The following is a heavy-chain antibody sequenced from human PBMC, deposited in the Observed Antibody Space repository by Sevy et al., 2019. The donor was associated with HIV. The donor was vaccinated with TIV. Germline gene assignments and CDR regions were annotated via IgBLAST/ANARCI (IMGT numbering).Heavy chain of an antibody. Sequence: ASVKVSCKASGGTFNNYAVNWVRQAPGHGLEWMGGIIPMFGSANYVQKFQGRVTITADESTNTAYMEVSSLRSDDPAVYYCAKSISWYASFDSWGQGTLVTVSS. CDR2: IIPMFGSA. CDR1: GGTFNNYA. D-gene: IGHD6-13*01. CDR3: AKSISWYASFDS. J-gene: IGHJ4*02. V-gene: IGHV1-69*13.